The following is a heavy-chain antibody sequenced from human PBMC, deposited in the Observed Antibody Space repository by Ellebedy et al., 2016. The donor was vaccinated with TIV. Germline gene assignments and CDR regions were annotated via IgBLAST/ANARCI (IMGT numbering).Heavy chain of an antibody. CDR1: GDSISSSSDY. D-gene: IGHD1-14*01. Sequence: SETLSLXXTVSGDSISSSSDYWVWIRQPPGKGLEWIGTISNRDRTDYNPSLKSRVFILVDASKNQFFLKLTSATAADTAVYYCATFNQYYTYLGVWGKGTTVTVSS. J-gene: IGHJ6*03. V-gene: IGHV4-39*01. CDR3: ATFNQYYTYLGV. CDR2: ISNRDRT.